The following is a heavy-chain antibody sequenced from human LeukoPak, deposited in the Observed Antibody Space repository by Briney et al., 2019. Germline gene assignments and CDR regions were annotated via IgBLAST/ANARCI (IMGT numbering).Heavy chain of an antibody. V-gene: IGHV1-69*05. Sequence: SVKVSCKASGGTFSSYAISWVRQAPGQGLEWMGRIIPIFGTANYAQKLQGRVTITTHESTSPAYVELSSLRSEDTAVYYCARPQRGYSYSAFDIWGQGTMVTVSS. CDR3: ARPQRGYSYSAFDI. CDR1: GGTFSSYA. D-gene: IGHD5-18*01. J-gene: IGHJ3*02. CDR2: IIPIFGTA.